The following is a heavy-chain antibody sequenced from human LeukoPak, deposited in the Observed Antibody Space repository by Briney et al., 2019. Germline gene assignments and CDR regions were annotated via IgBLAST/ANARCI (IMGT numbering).Heavy chain of an antibody. Sequence: GGSLRLSCAASGFSFTSYWMHWVRQPPGKGLVWISRVDHGGSGTAYADSVTGRFTISRDNAKNTVYLQMNSLRAEDTAVYYCATDLGWGQGTLVTVSS. CDR1: GFSFTSYW. D-gene: IGHD4-17*01. CDR2: VDHGGSGT. CDR3: ATDLG. J-gene: IGHJ4*02. V-gene: IGHV3-74*01.